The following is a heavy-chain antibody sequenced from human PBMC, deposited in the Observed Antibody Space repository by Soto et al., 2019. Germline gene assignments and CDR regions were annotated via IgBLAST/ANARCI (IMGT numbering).Heavy chain of an antibody. CDR2: ISWNSAYI. Sequence: EVQLVEPGGGLVQPGRSLRLSCVASGFTFDDYAMHWVRQVPGKGLEWVSVISWNSAYIGYADSVKGRFTISRDNAKNSVSLQMNSLRTEDTALYYCASTYSGYEDFDYWGQGTLVTVSS. V-gene: IGHV3-9*01. CDR1: GFTFDDYA. CDR3: ASTYSGYEDFDY. D-gene: IGHD5-12*01. J-gene: IGHJ4*02.